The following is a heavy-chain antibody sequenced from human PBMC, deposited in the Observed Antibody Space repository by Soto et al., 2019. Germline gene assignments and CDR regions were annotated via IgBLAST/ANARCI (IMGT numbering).Heavy chain of an antibody. CDR3: ARGGRYGSGSYPGY. D-gene: IGHD3-10*01. CDR2: IYYSEST. CDR1: GGSISSGGYY. J-gene: IGHJ4*02. Sequence: QVQLQESGPGLVKPSQTLSLTCTVSGGSISSGGYYWSWIRQHPGKGLEWFGYIYYSESTNYNPSLKSRVTISVDTSKNQFSLKLSSVTAADTAVYYCARGGRYGSGSYPGYWGQGTLVTVSS. V-gene: IGHV4-31*03.